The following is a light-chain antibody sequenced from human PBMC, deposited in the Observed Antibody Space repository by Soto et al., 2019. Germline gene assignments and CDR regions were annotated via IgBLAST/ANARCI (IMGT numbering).Light chain of an antibody. Sequence: SYELTQKPSVSVAPGQTARITCGGNNIRNKSVQWYQQKPGQAHVVVVYDDTNRPSGIPERFSGSNSGNTATLTISRVEAGDEADYYCQVWDSSSDHWVFGGGTKVTVL. CDR2: DDT. V-gene: IGLV3-21*02. CDR1: NIRNKS. J-gene: IGLJ3*02. CDR3: QVWDSSSDHWV.